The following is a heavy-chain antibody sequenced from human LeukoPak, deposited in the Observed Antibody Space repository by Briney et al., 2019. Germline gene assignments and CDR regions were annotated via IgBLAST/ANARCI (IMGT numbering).Heavy chain of an antibody. CDR2: ISSSSSYI. V-gene: IGHV3-21*01. Sequence: PGGSLRLSCATSAFTFSSYSTNWVRQAPGKGLEWVSSISSSSSYIYYADSVKGRFTISRDNAKNSLYLQMNSLRAEDTAVYYCARGSVVAATFDYWGQGTLVTVSS. J-gene: IGHJ4*02. D-gene: IGHD2-15*01. CDR3: ARGSVVAATFDY. CDR1: AFTFSSYS.